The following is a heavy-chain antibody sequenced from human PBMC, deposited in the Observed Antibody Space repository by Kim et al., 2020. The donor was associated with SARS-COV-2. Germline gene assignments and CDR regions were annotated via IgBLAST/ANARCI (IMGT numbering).Heavy chain of an antibody. CDR2: ISWNSGSI. D-gene: IGHD3-10*01. J-gene: IGHJ6*01. Sequence: GGSLRLSCAASGFTFDDYAMHWVRQAPGKGLEWVSGISWNSGSIGYADSVKGRFTISRDNAKNSLYLQMNSLRAEDTALYYCAKDLDYYGSWSSRMDVWG. V-gene: IGHV3-9*01. CDR1: GFTFDDYA. CDR3: AKDLDYYGSWSSRMDV.